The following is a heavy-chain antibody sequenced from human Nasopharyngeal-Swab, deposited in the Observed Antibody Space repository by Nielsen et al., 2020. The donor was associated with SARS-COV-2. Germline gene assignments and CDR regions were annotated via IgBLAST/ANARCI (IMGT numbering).Heavy chain of an antibody. J-gene: IGHJ3*02. CDR3: TRVDVHDAFDM. V-gene: IGHV3-74*01. D-gene: IGHD3-16*01. CDR2: INTDASRT. Sequence: GGSLRLSCAASGFTFSSYWIHWVRQTPGKGLLWVSRINTDASRTSYADSVKGRFTISRDNAKNTVYLQMNSLRGEDTAVYYCTRVDVHDAFDMWGQGTMVTVSS. CDR1: GFTFSSYW.